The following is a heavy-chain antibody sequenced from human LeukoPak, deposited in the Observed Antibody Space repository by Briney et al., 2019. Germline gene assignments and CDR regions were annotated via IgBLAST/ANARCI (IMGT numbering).Heavy chain of an antibody. CDR2: IIPIFGTA. CDR1: GGTFSSYA. Sequence: SVKVSCKASGGTFSSYAISWVQQAPGQGLEWMGGIIPIFGTANYAQKFQGGVTITADESTSTAYMELSSLRSEDTAVYYCARMGGSSWYTAVDYWGQGTLVTVSS. D-gene: IGHD6-13*01. CDR3: ARMGGSSWYTAVDY. J-gene: IGHJ4*02. V-gene: IGHV1-69*01.